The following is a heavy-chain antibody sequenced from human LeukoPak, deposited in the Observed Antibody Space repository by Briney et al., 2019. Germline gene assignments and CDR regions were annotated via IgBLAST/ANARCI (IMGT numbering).Heavy chain of an antibody. D-gene: IGHD2-2*01. CDR1: SYSFSGGYY. CDR3: ARGIYCSGTTCYYYYYYMDV. CDR2: ISHSAST. Sequence: PSETLSLTCVVSSYSFSGGYYWGWIRQPPGKGLEWIGSISHSASTYYNPSFKSRVTMSLDTSKNQFSLKLRSVTAADTALYYCARGIYCSGTTCYYYYYYMDVWGKGTTVTVSS. J-gene: IGHJ6*03. V-gene: IGHV4-38-2*01.